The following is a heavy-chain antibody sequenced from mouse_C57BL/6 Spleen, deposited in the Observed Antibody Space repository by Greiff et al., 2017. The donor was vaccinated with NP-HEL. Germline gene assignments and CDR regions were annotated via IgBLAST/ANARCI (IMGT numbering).Heavy chain of an antibody. CDR1: GFTFSDYG. CDR2: ISSGSSTI. V-gene: IGHV5-17*01. J-gene: IGHJ1*03. Sequence: EVKLVESGGGLVKPGGSLKLSCAASGFTFSDYGMHWVRQAPEKGLEWVAYISSGSSTIYYADTVKGRFTISRDNAKNTLFLQMTSLRSEDTAMYYCARVYGNLYWYFDVWGTGTTVTVSS. CDR3: ARVYGNLYWYFDV. D-gene: IGHD2-1*01.